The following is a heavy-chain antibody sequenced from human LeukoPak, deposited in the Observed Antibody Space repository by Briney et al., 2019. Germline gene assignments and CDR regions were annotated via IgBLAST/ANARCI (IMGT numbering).Heavy chain of an antibody. D-gene: IGHD6-19*01. V-gene: IGHV4-39*07. CDR2: IYYSGST. Sequence: PSETLSLTCTVSGGSISSSSYYWGWIRQPPGKGLEWIGSIYYSGSTYYNPSLKSRVTISVDTSKNQFSLKLSSVTAADTAVYYCARVTPAGAWLGYFDCWGQGTLVTVSS. CDR3: ARVTPAGAWLGYFDC. J-gene: IGHJ4*02. CDR1: GGSISSSSYY.